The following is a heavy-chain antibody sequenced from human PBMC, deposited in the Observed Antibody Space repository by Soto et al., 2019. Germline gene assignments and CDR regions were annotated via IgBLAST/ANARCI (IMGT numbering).Heavy chain of an antibody. CDR3: ARGLYSSSWSDAFDI. D-gene: IGHD6-13*01. Sequence: SDTLSLTCPFSGASITSYYLSLLRQPPGKGLEWIGYIYYSGSTNYNPSLKSRVTISVDTSKNQFSLKLSSVTAADTAVYYCARGLYSSSWSDAFDIWGQGTMVNVSS. CDR2: IYYSGST. J-gene: IGHJ3*02. V-gene: IGHV4-59*01. CDR1: GASITSYY.